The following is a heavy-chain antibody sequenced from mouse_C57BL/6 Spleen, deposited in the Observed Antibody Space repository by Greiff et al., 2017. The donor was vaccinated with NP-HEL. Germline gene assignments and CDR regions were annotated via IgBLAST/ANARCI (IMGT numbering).Heavy chain of an antibody. V-gene: IGHV1-26*01. CDR1: GYTFTDYY. J-gene: IGHJ2*01. Sequence: EVKLQQSGPELVKPGASVKISCKASGYTFTDYYMNWVKQSHGKSLEWIGDINPNNGGTSYNQKFKGKATLTVDKSSSTAYMELRSLTSEDSAVYYCARDHGSSGYWGQGTTLTVSS. CDR3: ARDHGSSGY. D-gene: IGHD1-1*01. CDR2: INPNNGGT.